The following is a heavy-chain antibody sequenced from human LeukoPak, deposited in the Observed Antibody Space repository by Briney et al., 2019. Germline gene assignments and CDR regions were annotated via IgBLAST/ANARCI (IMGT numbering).Heavy chain of an antibody. CDR3: ARVLAYYGSGSYSYFDY. CDR1: GFTFSSYW. Sequence: GGSLRLSCAASGFTFSSYWMSWVRQAPGKGLGWVANKKQDGSEKYYVDSVKGRFTISRDNAKNSLYLQMNSLRAEDTAVYYCARVLAYYGSGSYSYFDYWGQGTLVTVSS. CDR2: KKQDGSEK. J-gene: IGHJ4*02. D-gene: IGHD3-10*01. V-gene: IGHV3-7*03.